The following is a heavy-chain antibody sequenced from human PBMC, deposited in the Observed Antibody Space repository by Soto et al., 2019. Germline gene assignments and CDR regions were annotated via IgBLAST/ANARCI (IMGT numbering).Heavy chain of an antibody. V-gene: IGHV3-30*18. Sequence: PGGSLRLSCAASGFTFSSYGMHWVRQAPGKGLEWVAVISYDGSNKYYADSVKGRFTISRDNSKNTLYLQMNSLRAEDTAVYYCAKDLSPGRDGYNYWTLYYYYGMDVWGQGTTVTVSS. D-gene: IGHD5-12*01. J-gene: IGHJ6*02. CDR2: ISYDGSNK. CDR1: GFTFSSYG. CDR3: AKDLSPGRDGYNYWTLYYYYGMDV.